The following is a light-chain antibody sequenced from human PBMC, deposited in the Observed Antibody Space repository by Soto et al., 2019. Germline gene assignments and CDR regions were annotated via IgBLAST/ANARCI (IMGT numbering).Light chain of an antibody. Sequence: EIVLTQSPATLSLSPGERATLSCRASQSVSSYLAWYQQKPGQAPRLLIYDASNRATAIPARFSGSGSGTDFTLTSSNLEPEDFAVYYCQQRSNWPTFGGGTKVEIK. CDR3: QQRSNWPT. J-gene: IGKJ4*01. CDR1: QSVSSY. V-gene: IGKV3-11*01. CDR2: DAS.